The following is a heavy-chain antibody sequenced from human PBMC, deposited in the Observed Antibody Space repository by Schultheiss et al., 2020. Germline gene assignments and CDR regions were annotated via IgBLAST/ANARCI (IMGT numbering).Heavy chain of an antibody. J-gene: IGHJ4*02. Sequence: SQTLSLTCTVSGGSISSGGYYWSWIRQHPGKGLEWIGYIYYSGSTYYNPSLKSRLTMSIDTSKNQFSLKLSSVTAADTAVYYCARGAGGDHFDYWGQGTLVTVSS. CDR3: ARGAGGDHFDY. CDR2: IYYSGST. D-gene: IGHD1-26*01. V-gene: IGHV4-30-4*08. CDR1: GGSISSGGYY.